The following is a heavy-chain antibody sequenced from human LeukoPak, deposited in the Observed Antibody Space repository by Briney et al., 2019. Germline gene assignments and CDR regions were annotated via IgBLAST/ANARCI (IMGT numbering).Heavy chain of an antibody. D-gene: IGHD1-14*01. Sequence: HPGGSLRLSCTASGFTFGDYAMSWVRQAPGKGLEWVGFIRSKAYGGTTEYAASVKGRFTISRDDSKSIAYLQMNSLKTEDTAVYYCTTVGATNLYHPTSMGGYYYYYYMDVWGKGTTVTISS. CDR1: GFTFGDYA. CDR2: IRSKAYGGTT. V-gene: IGHV3-49*04. CDR3: TTVGATNLYHPTSMGGYYYYYYMDV. J-gene: IGHJ6*03.